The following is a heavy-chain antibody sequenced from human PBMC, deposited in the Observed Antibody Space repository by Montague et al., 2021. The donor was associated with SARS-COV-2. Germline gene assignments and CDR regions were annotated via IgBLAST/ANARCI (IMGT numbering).Heavy chain of an antibody. CDR2: IHHGGST. D-gene: IGHD3-10*01. CDR3: ARLGDGVVPSPILGVGPYYSYYYMDV. V-gene: IGHV4-34*01. CDR1: GGSFSTYS. Sequence: SETLSLTCAVHGGSFSTYSWNWIRQPPGKGLEWIGEIHHGGSTNYNPPLKSRVTISADTSKNQFCLKLTSVAAADTAVYYCARLGDGVVPSPILGVGPYYSYYYMDVWGKGTTVTVSS. J-gene: IGHJ6*03.